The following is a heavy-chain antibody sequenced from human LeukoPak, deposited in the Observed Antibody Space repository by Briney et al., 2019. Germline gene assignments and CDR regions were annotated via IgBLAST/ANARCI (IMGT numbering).Heavy chain of an antibody. V-gene: IGHV3-21*01. J-gene: IGHJ4*02. D-gene: IGHD6-19*01. CDR3: ARGRLAVAGLIDS. CDR2: ISSSSSYI. Sequence: PGGSLRLSCVASGFTFSSCIMNWVRQAPGKGLEWVSSISSSSSYIHYADSLKGRFTISRDNAKNSLYLQMNSLRAEDTAVYYCARGRLAVAGLIDSWGQGALVTVSS. CDR1: GFTFSSCI.